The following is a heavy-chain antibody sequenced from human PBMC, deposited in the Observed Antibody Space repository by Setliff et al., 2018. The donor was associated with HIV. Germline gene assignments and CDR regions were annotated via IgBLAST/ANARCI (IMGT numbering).Heavy chain of an antibody. J-gene: IGHJ3*02. CDR2: IIPMYNIP. CDR1: GGTLSNYV. CDR3: ARDQTGVAAAAFGGGSAWSDEGFDI. V-gene: IGHV1-69*13. D-gene: IGHD6-13*01. Sequence: SVKVSCKPSGGTLSNYVITWVRQAPGQGLEWMGMIIPMYNIPAYAQKFQGRVTFTADESTSTAYMELSSLSSEDTAVYYCARDQTGVAAAAFGGGSAWSDEGFDIWGQGTMVTVSS.